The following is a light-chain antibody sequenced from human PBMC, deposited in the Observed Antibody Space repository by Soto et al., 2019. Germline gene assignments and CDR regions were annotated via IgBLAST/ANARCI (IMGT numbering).Light chain of an antibody. Sequence: IQMTQSPSSLSASVGDRVTITCRASQPISNSLAWYQQKPGKVPKVLIYAASTLQSGVPSRFSVSGSGTDFTLTISSLQPEDVATYYCQKYYSAPFTFGPGTKLDIK. CDR1: QPISNS. J-gene: IGKJ3*01. V-gene: IGKV1-27*01. CDR3: QKYYSAPFT. CDR2: AAS.